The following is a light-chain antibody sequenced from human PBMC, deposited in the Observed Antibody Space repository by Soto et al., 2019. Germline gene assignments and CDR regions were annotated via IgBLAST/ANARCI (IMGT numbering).Light chain of an antibody. Sequence: EIVLTQSPGTLSLSPGERSTLSCRASQNVGTYYLAWHQQKHGQAPRXXIYGSSVRATGVPDRFSGSGSGTDLTITIGGLEPEDGAVYDGQQYALSPWTFGQGTKVDIK. CDR2: GSS. J-gene: IGKJ1*01. CDR1: QNVGTYY. CDR3: QQYALSPWT. V-gene: IGKV3-20*01.